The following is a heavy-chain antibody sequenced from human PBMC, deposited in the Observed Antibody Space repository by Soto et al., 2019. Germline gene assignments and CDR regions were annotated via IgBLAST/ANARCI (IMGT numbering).Heavy chain of an antibody. V-gene: IGHV4-4*02. CDR3: ARAVRPPGGFSINL. Sequence: SETLSLTCAVSSGSFSSNDWWSWVRQPPGKGLEWIGEIHQGGGSNYNPSLKSRVTMSVDKSKNQLSLRLSSVTAADTAVYYCARAVRPPGGFSINLWGQGTTVTVSS. D-gene: IGHD4-4*01. CDR1: SGSFSSNDW. CDR2: IHQGGGS. J-gene: IGHJ6*02.